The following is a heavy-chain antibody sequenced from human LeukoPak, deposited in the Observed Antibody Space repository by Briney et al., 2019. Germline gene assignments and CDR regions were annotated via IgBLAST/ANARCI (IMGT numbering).Heavy chain of an antibody. Sequence: PGGSLRLSCAASGFKFRDFAMMWVRQAPGRGPEWVSGIRASGGLRFYADSVKGRFTVSRDNSENRLYLQMNYLTAADTAVYYCARDPNGDYIGAFDMCGQGTKVTVSS. CDR2: IRASGGLR. D-gene: IGHD4-17*01. V-gene: IGHV3-23*01. J-gene: IGHJ3*02. CDR1: GFKFRDFA. CDR3: ARDPNGDYIGAFDM.